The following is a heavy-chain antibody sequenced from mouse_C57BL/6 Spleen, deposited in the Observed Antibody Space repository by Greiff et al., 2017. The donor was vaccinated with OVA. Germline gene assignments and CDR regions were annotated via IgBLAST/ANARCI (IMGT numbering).Heavy chain of an antibody. J-gene: IGHJ4*01. CDR2: ISNLAYSI. V-gene: IGHV5-15*01. CDR1: GFTFSDYG. D-gene: IGHD2-4*01. Sequence: EVQGVESGGGLVQPGGSLKLSCAASGFTFSDYGMAWVRQAPRKGPEWVAFISNLAYSIYYADTVTGRFTISRENAKNTLYLEMSSLRSEDTAMYYCARGNDYEDYAMDYWGQGTSVTVSS. CDR3: ARGNDYEDYAMDY.